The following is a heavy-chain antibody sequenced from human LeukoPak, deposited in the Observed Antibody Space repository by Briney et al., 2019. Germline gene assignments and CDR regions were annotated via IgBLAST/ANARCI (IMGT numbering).Heavy chain of an antibody. CDR3: ARGHPHYDFWSGYPPGWYFDL. D-gene: IGHD3-3*01. V-gene: IGHV4-34*01. J-gene: IGHJ2*01. Sequence: SETLSLTCTVSGDSISSYYWSWIRQPPGKGLEWIGEINHSGSTNYNPSLKSRVTISVDTSKNQFSLKLSSVTAADTAVYYCARGHPHYDFWSGYPPGWYFDLWGRGTLVTVSS. CDR2: INHSGST. CDR1: GDSISSYY.